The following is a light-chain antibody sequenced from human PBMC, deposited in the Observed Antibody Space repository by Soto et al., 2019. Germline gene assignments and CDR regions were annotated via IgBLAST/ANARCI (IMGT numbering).Light chain of an antibody. V-gene: IGKV3-15*01. CDR1: QTVNSN. J-gene: IGKJ1*01. Sequence: VLTQAPGTLSLSAGERAAVACRASQTVNSNLAWYQQKPGQAPRLLIYGASTRATGIPARFSGSGSGTEFTLPTRRLQSEDFAVYYCQQYHNCPRTFRQGTKVDIK. CDR2: GAS. CDR3: QQYHNCPRT.